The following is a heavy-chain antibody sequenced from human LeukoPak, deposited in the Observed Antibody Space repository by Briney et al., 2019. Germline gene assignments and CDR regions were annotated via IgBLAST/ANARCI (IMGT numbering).Heavy chain of an antibody. D-gene: IGHD2-2*02. J-gene: IGHJ4*02. CDR3: TTLYTRLTDY. Sequence: GGSLRLSCAASGLVFNTYWISWVRQAPGKGLEWLATINQDGSEKYYVDSVKGRFTISRDNAKNSLFLQMNSLRAEDTAVYYYTTLYTRLTDYWGQGTLVTVSS. CDR1: GLVFNTYW. CDR2: INQDGSEK. V-gene: IGHV3-7*05.